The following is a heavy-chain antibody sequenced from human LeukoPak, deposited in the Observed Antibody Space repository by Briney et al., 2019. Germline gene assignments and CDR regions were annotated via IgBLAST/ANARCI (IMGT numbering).Heavy chain of an antibody. V-gene: IGHV3-23*01. J-gene: IGHJ4*02. CDR2: ISGSGGST. Sequence: TGGSLRLSCAASGFTFSSYGMSWVRQAPGKGLEWVSAISGSGGSTYYADSVKGRFTISRDNSKNTLYLQMNSLRAEDTAVYYCAKAIQEDCGDYWGWGQGTLVTVSS. D-gene: IGHD4-17*01. CDR3: AKAIQEDCGDYWG. CDR1: GFTFSSYG.